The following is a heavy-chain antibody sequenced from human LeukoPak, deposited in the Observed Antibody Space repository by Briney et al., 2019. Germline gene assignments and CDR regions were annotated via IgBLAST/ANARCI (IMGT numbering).Heavy chain of an antibody. CDR2: INAGNGNT. D-gene: IGHD5-24*01. CDR1: GYTLTELS. CDR3: ARVGEMATRDYFDY. J-gene: IGHJ4*02. Sequence: ASVKVSCKVSGYTLTELSMHWVRQAPGKGLEWMGWINAGNGNTKYSQKFQGRVTITRDTSASTAYMELSSLRSEDTAVYYCARVGEMATRDYFDYWGQGTLVTVSS. V-gene: IGHV1/OR15-3*02.